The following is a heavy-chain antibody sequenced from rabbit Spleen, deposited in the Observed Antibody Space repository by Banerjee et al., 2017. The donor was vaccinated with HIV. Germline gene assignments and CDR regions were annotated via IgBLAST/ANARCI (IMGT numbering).Heavy chain of an antibody. D-gene: IGHD1-1*01. V-gene: IGHV1S45*01. Sequence: QEQLVESGGGLVQPEGSLTLTCTASGFSFTDKDVMCWVRQAPGKGLEWIGCINTITGKTVYATWAKGRFTISRASSTTVFLQMTSLTAADTATYFCARDLPDIIGWNFGFWGPGTLVTVS. CDR1: GFSFTDKDV. J-gene: IGHJ3*01. CDR2: INTITGKT. CDR3: ARDLPDIIGWNFGF.